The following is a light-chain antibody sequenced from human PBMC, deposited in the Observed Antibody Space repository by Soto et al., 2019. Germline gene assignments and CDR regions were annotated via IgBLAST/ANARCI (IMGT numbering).Light chain of an antibody. J-gene: IGKJ4*01. V-gene: IGKV3-11*01. CDR2: DAS. CDR3: QQRSNWPLT. CDR1: QSISSY. Sequence: EIVLTQSPATLSLSPGEIATLSCRASQSISSYLAWYQQKPGWDPRLLIYDASNMATGIPARFSGSGSGTDFTLTISSPEPEDDAVYYCQQRSNWPLTFGGGTKVEIK.